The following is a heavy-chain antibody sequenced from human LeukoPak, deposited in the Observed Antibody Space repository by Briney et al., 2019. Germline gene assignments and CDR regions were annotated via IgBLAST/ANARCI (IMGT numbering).Heavy chain of an antibody. CDR2: ISYDGSNK. CDR1: GFTFSSYE. J-gene: IGHJ3*02. CDR3: AREEGSSWRSDAFDI. D-gene: IGHD6-13*01. V-gene: IGHV3-30*04. Sequence: GGSLRLSCAASGFTFSSYEMNWVRQAPGKGLEWVAVISYDGSNKYYADSVKGRFTISRDNSKNTLYLQMNSLRAEDTAVYYCAREEGSSWRSDAFDIWGQGTMVTVSS.